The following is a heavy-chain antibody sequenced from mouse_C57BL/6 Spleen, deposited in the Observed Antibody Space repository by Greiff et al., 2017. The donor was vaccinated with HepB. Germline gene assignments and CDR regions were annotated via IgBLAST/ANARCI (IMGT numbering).Heavy chain of an antibody. Sequence: EVQRVESGGGLVQPKGSLKLSCAASGFTFNTYAMHWVRQAPGKGLEWVARIRSKSSNYATYYADSVKDRFTISRDDSQSMLYLQMNNLKTEDTAMYYCVRDHGGGSLGPFDYWGQGTTLTVSS. CDR2: IRSKSSNYAT. CDR3: VRDHGGGSLGPFDY. CDR1: GFTFNTYA. V-gene: IGHV10-3*01. D-gene: IGHD1-1*02. J-gene: IGHJ2*01.